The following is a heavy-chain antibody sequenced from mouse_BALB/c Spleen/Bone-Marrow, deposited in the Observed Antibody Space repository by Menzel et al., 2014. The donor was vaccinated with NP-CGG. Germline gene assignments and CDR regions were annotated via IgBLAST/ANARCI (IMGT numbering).Heavy chain of an antibody. J-gene: IGHJ2*01. Sequence: DVQLVESGGGLVKPGGSLKLSCAASGFTFSDYYMYWVRQTPEKRLEWVATISDGGSYTYYPDSVKGQFTISRDNAKNNLYLQMSSLKSEDTAMYYCARVSYDYFDYWGQGTTLTVSS. CDR3: ARVSYDYFDY. V-gene: IGHV5-4*02. CDR1: GFTFSDYY. CDR2: ISDGGSYT. D-gene: IGHD2-4*01.